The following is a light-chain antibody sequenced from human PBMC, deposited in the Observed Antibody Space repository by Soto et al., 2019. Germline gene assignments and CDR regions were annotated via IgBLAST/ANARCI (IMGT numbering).Light chain of an antibody. CDR3: QQSYSTPWT. CDR1: QGIRND. J-gene: IGKJ1*01. CDR2: AAS. Sequence: AIQMSQSPSSLSASVGDTVTITCRASQGIRNDLGWYQQKPGKAPNLLIYAASSLQSGVPSRFSGSGSGTDFTLTISSLQPEDFATYYCQQSYSTPWTFGQGTKVDI. V-gene: IGKV1-6*01.